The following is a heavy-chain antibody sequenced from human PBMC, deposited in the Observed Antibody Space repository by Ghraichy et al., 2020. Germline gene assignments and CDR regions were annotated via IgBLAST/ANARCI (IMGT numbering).Heavy chain of an antibody. CDR1: GFTFGDYA. Sequence: GGSLRLSCTASGFTFGDYAMSWFRQAPGKGLEWVGFIRSKTYGGTTEYAASVKGRFTISRDDSKSIAYVQMNTLKTEDTAVYYCAGRQDYYGSGTYYNDYGVAVWGQGTTVTVSS. V-gene: IGHV3-49*03. CDR3: AGRQDYYGSGTYYNDYGVAV. D-gene: IGHD3-10*01. CDR2: IRSKTYGGTT. J-gene: IGHJ6*02.